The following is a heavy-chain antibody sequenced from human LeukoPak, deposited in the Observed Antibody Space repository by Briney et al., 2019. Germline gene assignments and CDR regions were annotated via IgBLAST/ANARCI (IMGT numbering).Heavy chain of an antibody. J-gene: IGHJ4*02. CDR1: GFIFSNYW. V-gene: IGHV3-7*01. CDR3: ARHGPHNFDY. Sequence: PGGSLRLSCAASGFIFSNYWMAWVRQAPGKGLEWVANIKPDGSEHYYVDSVKGRFTISRDNAKNSLDLQMNSLRAEDTAVYYCARHGPHNFDYWGQGTPVTVSS. CDR2: IKPDGSEH.